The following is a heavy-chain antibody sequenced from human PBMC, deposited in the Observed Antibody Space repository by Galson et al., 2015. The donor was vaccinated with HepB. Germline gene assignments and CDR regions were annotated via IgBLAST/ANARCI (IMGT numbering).Heavy chain of an antibody. J-gene: IGHJ6*02. CDR2: INSDGSST. CDR1: GFTFSSYW. Sequence: SLRLSCAASGFTFSSYWMHWVRHAPGKGLVWVSRINSDGSSTSYADSVKGRFTISRDNAKNTLYLQMDSLRAEDTAVYYCARGGLGIFYYYGMDVWGQGTTVTVSS. CDR3: ARGGLGIFYYYGMDV. D-gene: IGHD2/OR15-2a*01. V-gene: IGHV3-74*01.